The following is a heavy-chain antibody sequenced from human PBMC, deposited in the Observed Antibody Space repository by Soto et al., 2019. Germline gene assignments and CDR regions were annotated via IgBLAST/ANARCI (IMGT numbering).Heavy chain of an antibody. J-gene: IGHJ6*02. CDR1: GGSISSSSYY. D-gene: IGHD3-16*01. CDR3: ARLLYVPYYYYYYGMDV. V-gene: IGHV4-39*01. Sequence: SETLSLTCTVSGGSISSSSYYWGWIRQPPGKGLEWIGSIYYSGSTYYNPSLKSRVTISVDTSKNQFSLKLSSVTAADTAVYYCARLLYVPYYYYYYGMDVWGQGTTVTVSS. CDR2: IYYSGST.